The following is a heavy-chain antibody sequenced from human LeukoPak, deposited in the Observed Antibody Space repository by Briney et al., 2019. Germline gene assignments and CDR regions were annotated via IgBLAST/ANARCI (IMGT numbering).Heavy chain of an antibody. CDR1: GFSLDDYG. CDR2: INWNGGNT. CDR3: ARGEAAAGNGIDY. Sequence: GGSLRLSCAASGFSLDDYGMNWVRHPPGKGLEWVSDINWNGGNTVYADSVKGRFTISRDNAKNSLYLQMNSLRAEDTAFYYCARGEAAAGNGIDYWGQGTLVTVSS. V-gene: IGHV3-20*04. D-gene: IGHD6-13*01. J-gene: IGHJ4*02.